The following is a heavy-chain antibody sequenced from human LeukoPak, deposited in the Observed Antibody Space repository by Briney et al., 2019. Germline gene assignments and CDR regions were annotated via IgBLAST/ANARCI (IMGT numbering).Heavy chain of an antibody. Sequence: GGSLRLSCAASGFTFSSYAMSWVRQAPGKGLEWVSAISGSGGSTYYADSVKGRFTISRDNSKNTLYLQMNSLRAEDTAVDYCARRFPAAAGTAAVDYWGQGTLVTVSS. J-gene: IGHJ4*02. CDR3: ARRFPAAAGTAAVDY. D-gene: IGHD6-13*01. V-gene: IGHV3-23*01. CDR2: ISGSGGST. CDR1: GFTFSSYA.